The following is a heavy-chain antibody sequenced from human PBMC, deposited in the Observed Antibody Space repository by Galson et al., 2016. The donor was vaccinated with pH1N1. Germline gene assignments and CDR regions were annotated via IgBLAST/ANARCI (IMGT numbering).Heavy chain of an antibody. J-gene: IGHJ3*02. CDR3: ARARDYYGNEAFDN. CDR2: IIAIFNTP. Sequence: SVKVSCKASGVIFNSYAISWVRQAPGQGLEWMGGIIAIFNTPNYAQDFQGRVTITADKPTTTVYLELSGLTSEDTAVYYCARARDYYGNEAFDNWGQETMVIVSS. V-gene: IGHV1-69*06. CDR1: GVIFNSYA. D-gene: IGHD3-22*01.